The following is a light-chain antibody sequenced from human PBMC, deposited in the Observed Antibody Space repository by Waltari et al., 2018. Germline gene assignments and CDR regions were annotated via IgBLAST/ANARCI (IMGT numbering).Light chain of an antibody. Sequence: QSALTQPRSVSWSPGQSVTISCTGTSSDVGGYDSVSWYQQHPGKAPKLMIYDVNKRPSGVPDRLSGSKAGNTAFLTISGLQGEDEADYYCCSFAGSPPYVFGTGTKVTVL. CDR1: SSDVGGYDS. CDR2: DVN. CDR3: CSFAGSPPYV. V-gene: IGLV2-11*01. J-gene: IGLJ1*01.